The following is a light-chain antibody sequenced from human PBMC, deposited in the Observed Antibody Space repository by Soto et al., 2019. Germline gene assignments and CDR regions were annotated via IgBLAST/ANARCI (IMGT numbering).Light chain of an antibody. CDR1: QSVSDK. J-gene: IGKJ1*01. CDR3: QQYNNWPPWT. Sequence: EIVMTQSSATVSVSPGERATLSCRASQSVSDKLAWYQQKPGQAPRLLIYHASTRATGIPARFSGSGSGTEFTLTISSLQSEDFAVYYCQQYNNWPPWTFGQGTKVDIK. CDR2: HAS. V-gene: IGKV3-15*01.